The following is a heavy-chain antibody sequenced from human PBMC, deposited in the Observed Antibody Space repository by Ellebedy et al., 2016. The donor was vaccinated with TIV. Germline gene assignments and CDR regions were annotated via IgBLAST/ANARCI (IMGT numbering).Heavy chain of an antibody. J-gene: IGHJ4*02. D-gene: IGHD5-18*01. V-gene: IGHV1-69*13. CDR2: IIPIFGTA. Sequence: ASVKVSCKASGGPFRNFEISWVRQAPGQGLEWMGGIIPIFGTANYAQKFQGRVTITADDFTNTAYMELSSLRSGDTAVYFCAKRRGYNYGDFESWGQGTLVTVSS. CDR1: GGPFRNFE. CDR3: AKRRGYNYGDFES.